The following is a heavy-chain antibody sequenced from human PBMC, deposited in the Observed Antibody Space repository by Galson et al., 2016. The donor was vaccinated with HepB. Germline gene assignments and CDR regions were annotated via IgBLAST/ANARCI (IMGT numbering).Heavy chain of an antibody. CDR3: ASRQRIAALLPEEY. Sequence: SLRLSCAASGFTFSSYWMHWVRQAPGQGLVWVSRINSDGSSTSYADSVEGRFTISRDNAKNTLYLQMNSLRAEDTAVYYCASRQRIAALLPEEYWGQGTLVTVSS. V-gene: IGHV3-74*01. D-gene: IGHD6-6*01. J-gene: IGHJ4*02. CDR2: INSDGSST. CDR1: GFTFSSYW.